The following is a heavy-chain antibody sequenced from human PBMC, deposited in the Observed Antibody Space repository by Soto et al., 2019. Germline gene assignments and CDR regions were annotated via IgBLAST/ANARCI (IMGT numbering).Heavy chain of an antibody. CDR2: ISYDGSNK. D-gene: IGHD2-2*01. CDR3: AKEFARTIYCSSTSCPPKPDYYFYYGMDV. V-gene: IGHV3-30*18. CDR1: GFTFSTYG. Sequence: GSLRLSSAASGFTFSTYGMHWVRQAPGKGLEWVAVISYDGSNKYYADSVKGRFTISRDNSKNTLYLQMNSLRAEDTAVYYCAKEFARTIYCSSTSCPPKPDYYFYYGMDVWGQGTTVTVSS. J-gene: IGHJ6*02.